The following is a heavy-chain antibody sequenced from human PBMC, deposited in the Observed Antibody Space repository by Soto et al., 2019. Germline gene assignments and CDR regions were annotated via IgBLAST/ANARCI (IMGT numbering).Heavy chain of an antibody. V-gene: IGHV1-69*01. CDR3: ARDEGSYYSGVDYGMDV. CDR1: GGTFSSYA. J-gene: IGHJ6*02. Sequence: QVQLVQSGAEVKKPGSSVKVSCKASGGTFSSYAISWLRQAPGQGLEWMGGIIPIFGTANYAQKFQGRVTITADESTSTAYMELSSLRSEDTAVYYCARDEGSYYSGVDYGMDVGGQGTTVTVSS. CDR2: IIPIFGTA. D-gene: IGHD1-26*01.